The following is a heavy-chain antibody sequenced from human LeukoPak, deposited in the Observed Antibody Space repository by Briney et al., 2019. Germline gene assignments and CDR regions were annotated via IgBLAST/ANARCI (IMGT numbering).Heavy chain of an antibody. CDR2: TYHTGST. CDR1: GGPVTEYY. J-gene: IGHJ4*02. CDR3: ARDRGRTGYYYLDS. Sequence: SETLSLTCSVSGGPVTEYYWSWIRQPPGKGLEWIGYTYHTGSTNYSPSLKSRVTMSVDASRNQFSLKLVSVTAADTAVYYCARDRGRTGYYYLDSWGQGSLVTVSS. V-gene: IGHV4-59*02. D-gene: IGHD3/OR15-3a*01.